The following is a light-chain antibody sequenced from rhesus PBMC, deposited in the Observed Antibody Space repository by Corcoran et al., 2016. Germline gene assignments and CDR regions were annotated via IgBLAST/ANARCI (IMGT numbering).Light chain of an antibody. V-gene: IGKV1-28*03. CDR3: LQPNSYPYS. J-gene: IGKJ2*01. CDR1: QGISSY. CDR2: DAS. Sequence: DIQMTQSPSSLSASVGDTVTITCRASQGISSYLNWFQQKPGKAPKLLINDASSLESGVPSRFSGSGSGTDFTLTISCLQPEGFSAYYCLQPNSYPYSFGQGTKVEIK.